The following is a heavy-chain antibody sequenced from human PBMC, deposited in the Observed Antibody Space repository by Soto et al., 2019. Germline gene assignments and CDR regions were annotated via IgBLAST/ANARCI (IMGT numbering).Heavy chain of an antibody. Sequence: GGSLRLSCAASGFTFSSYAMSWVRQAPGKGLEWVSAISGSGGSTYYADSVKGRFTISRDNSKNTLYLQMNSLRAEDTAVYYCAKNLGYSSSWYYYYMDVWGKGTTVTVSS. CDR3: AKNLGYSSSWYYYYMDV. D-gene: IGHD6-13*01. CDR2: ISGSGGST. V-gene: IGHV3-23*01. J-gene: IGHJ6*03. CDR1: GFTFSSYA.